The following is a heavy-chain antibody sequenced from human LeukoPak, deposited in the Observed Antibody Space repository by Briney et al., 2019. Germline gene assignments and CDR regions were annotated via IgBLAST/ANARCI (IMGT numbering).Heavy chain of an antibody. J-gene: IGHJ4*02. V-gene: IGHV4-30-2*01. CDR2: IYHSGST. CDR3: ARASYDSSGYYHPPYFDY. D-gene: IGHD3-22*01. Sequence: SQTLSLTCAVSGGSISSGGYSWSWIRQPPGKGLEWIGYIYHSGSTYYNPSLKSRVTISVDRSKNQFSLKLSSVTAADTAVYYCARASYDSSGYYHPPYFDYWGQGTLVTVSS. CDR1: GGSISSGGYS.